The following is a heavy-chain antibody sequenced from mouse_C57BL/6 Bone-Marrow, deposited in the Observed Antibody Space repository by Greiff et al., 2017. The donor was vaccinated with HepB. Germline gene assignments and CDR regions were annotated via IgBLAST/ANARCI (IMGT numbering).Heavy chain of an antibody. CDR3: ARPPYYGSSWFAY. V-gene: IGHV5-4*03. J-gene: IGHJ3*01. Sequence: DVKLVESGGGLVKPGGSLKLSCAASGFTFSSYAMSWVRQTPEKRLEWVATISDGGSYTYYPDNVKGRFTISRDNAKNNLYLQMSHLKSEDTAMYYCARPPYYGSSWFAYWGQGTLVTVSA. D-gene: IGHD1-1*01. CDR2: ISDGGSYT. CDR1: GFTFSSYA.